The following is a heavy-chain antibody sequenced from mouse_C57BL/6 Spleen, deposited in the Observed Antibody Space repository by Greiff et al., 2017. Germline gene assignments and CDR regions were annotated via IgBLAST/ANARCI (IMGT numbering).Heavy chain of an antibody. CDR1: GYSITSGYY. V-gene: IGHV3-6*01. CDR3: ARVDDGYSWFAY. Sequence: EVHLVESGPGLVKPSQSLSLTCSVTGYSITSGYYWNWIRQFPGNKLEWMGYISYDGSNNYNPSLKNRISLTRDTSKNPFFLKLNSVTTEDTATYYCARVDDGYSWFAYWGQGTLVTVSA. D-gene: IGHD2-3*01. CDR2: ISYDGSN. J-gene: IGHJ3*01.